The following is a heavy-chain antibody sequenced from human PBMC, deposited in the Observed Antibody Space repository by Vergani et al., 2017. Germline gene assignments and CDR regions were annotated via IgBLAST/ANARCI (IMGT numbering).Heavy chain of an antibody. CDR1: GFTFSSYG. Sequence: QVQLVESGGGVVQPGRSLRLSCAASGFTFSSYGMHWVRQAPGKGLEWVAVISYDGSNKYYADSVKGRFTISRDNSKNTLYLQMNSLRAEDTAVYYCAKGAAAAFAGMDVWGQGP. V-gene: IGHV3-30*18. CDR2: ISYDGSNK. CDR3: AKGAAAAFAGMDV. J-gene: IGHJ6*02. D-gene: IGHD6-13*01.